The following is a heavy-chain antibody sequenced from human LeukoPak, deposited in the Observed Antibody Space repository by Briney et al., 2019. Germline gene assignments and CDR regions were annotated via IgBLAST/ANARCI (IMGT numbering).Heavy chain of an antibody. D-gene: IGHD3-10*01. CDR2: ISGSGDST. Sequence: PGGSLRLSCAVSGFTFTSYAISWVRQAPGKGLEWVSTISGSGDSTYYADSVKGRFTLSRDKSKNTVYLQMDSLRVAETAVYYCARVQYGNLSGSFFDFWGQGALVTVSP. V-gene: IGHV3-23*01. CDR1: GFTFTSYA. J-gene: IGHJ4*02. CDR3: ARVQYGNLSGSFFDF.